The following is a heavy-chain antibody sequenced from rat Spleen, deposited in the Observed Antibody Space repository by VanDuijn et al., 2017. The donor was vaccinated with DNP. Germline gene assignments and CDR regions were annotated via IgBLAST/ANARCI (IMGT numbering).Heavy chain of an antibody. CDR3: ASAKLGPLDY. D-gene: IGHD5-1*01. V-gene: IGHV5-7*01. J-gene: IGHJ2*01. Sequence: EVQLVESGGGLVQPGRSLKFSCAASGFTFSDYDMAWVRQAPTKGLEWVTTISFDGTETYYRDSVKGRFTVSRDNAKSSLYLQMDSLRSEDTATYYCASAKLGPLDYWGQGVMVTVSS. CDR1: GFTFSDYD. CDR2: ISFDGTET.